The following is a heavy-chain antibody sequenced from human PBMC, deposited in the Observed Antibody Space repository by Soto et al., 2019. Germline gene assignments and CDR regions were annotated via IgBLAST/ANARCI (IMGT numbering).Heavy chain of an antibody. CDR3: AHSQYSGYDYNWFDP. D-gene: IGHD5-12*01. J-gene: IGHJ5*02. V-gene: IGHV2-5*01. CDR2: IYWNDDK. Sequence: GLDLEWLALIYWNDDKRYSPSLKSRLTITKDTSKNQVVLTMTNMDPVDTATYYCAHSQYSGYDYNWFDPWGQGTLVTVSS.